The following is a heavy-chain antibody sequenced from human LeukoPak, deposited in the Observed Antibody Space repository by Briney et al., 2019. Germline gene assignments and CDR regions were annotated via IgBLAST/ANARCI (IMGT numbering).Heavy chain of an antibody. D-gene: IGHD3-22*01. Sequence: SETLSLTCTVSGGSISSGGYYWSWIRQHPGKGLEWIGYIYYSGSTYYNPSLKSRVTISVDTSKNQFSLKLSSVTAADTAVYYCASTVGYYYDSSGFDYWGREPWSPSPQ. CDR3: ASTVGYYYDSSGFDY. CDR2: IYYSGST. J-gene: IGHJ4*02. V-gene: IGHV4-31*03. CDR1: GGSISSGGYY.